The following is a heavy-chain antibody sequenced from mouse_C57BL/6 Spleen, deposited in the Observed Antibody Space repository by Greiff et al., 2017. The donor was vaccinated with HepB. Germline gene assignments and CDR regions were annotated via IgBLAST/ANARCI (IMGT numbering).Heavy chain of an antibody. D-gene: IGHD1-1*01. Sequence: LQESGPELVKPGASVKISCKASGYAFSSSWMNWVKQSPGKGLEWIGRIYPGDGDTNYNGKFKGKATLTADKSSSTAYMQLSSLTSEDSAVYFCAREGYYGSSGVYFDYWGQGTTLTVSS. CDR3: AREGYYGSSGVYFDY. J-gene: IGHJ2*01. CDR1: GYAFSSSW. CDR2: IYPGDGDT. V-gene: IGHV1-82*01.